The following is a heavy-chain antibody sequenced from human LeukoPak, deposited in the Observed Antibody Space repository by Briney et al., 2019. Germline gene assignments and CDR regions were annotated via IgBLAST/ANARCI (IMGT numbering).Heavy chain of an antibody. CDR3: ARGRQYYDFWSGYFSLGYYYGMDV. J-gene: IGHJ6*02. V-gene: IGHV1-8*01. D-gene: IGHD3-3*01. CDR1: GYTFTSYD. Sequence: GASVKVSCKASGYTFTSYDINWVRQATGQGLEWMGWMNPNSGNTGYAQKFQGRVTMTRNTSISTAYMELSSLRSEDTAVYYCARGRQYYDFWSGYFSLGYYYGMDVWGQGTTVTVS. CDR2: MNPNSGNT.